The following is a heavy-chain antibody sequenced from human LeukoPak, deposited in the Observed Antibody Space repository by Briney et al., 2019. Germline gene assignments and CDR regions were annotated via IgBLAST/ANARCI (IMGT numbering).Heavy chain of an antibody. J-gene: IGHJ4*02. CDR3: ARENYGDHYFDY. D-gene: IGHD4-17*01. V-gene: IGHV3-30-3*01. Sequence: PGGSLRLSCAASGFTFSRYAMHWVRQAPGKGLEWVAVISYDGSNKYYADSVKGRFTISRDNSKSTLYLQMNSLRAEDTAVYYCARENYGDHYFDYWGQGTLVTVSS. CDR1: GFTFSRYA. CDR2: ISYDGSNK.